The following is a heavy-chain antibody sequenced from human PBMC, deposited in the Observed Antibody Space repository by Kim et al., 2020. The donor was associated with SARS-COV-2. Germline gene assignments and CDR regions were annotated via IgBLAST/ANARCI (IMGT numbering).Heavy chain of an antibody. CDR3: ARGREGFGEPYNWFDP. J-gene: IGHJ5*02. Sequence: GGSLRLSCAASGFTFSSYDMHWVRQATGKGLEWVSAIGTAGDTYYPGSVKGRFTISRENAKNSLYLQMNSLRAGDTAVYYCARGREGFGEPYNWFDPWGQGTLVTVSS. D-gene: IGHD3-10*01. V-gene: IGHV3-13*01. CDR1: GFTFSSYD. CDR2: IGTAGDT.